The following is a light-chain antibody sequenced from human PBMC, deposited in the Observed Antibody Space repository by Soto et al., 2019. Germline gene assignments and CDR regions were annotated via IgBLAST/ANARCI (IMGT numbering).Light chain of an antibody. Sequence: QSVLTQSPSASGTPGQRVTISCSGSSSNIRSNTVNWYQQLPGTAPKLLIYSNNQRPSGVPDRFSGSKSGTSASLAISGLQSEDEADYYCAAWDDSLNGVVFGGGTKLTVL. J-gene: IGLJ2*01. CDR1: SSNIRSNT. V-gene: IGLV1-44*01. CDR3: AAWDDSLNGVV. CDR2: SNN.